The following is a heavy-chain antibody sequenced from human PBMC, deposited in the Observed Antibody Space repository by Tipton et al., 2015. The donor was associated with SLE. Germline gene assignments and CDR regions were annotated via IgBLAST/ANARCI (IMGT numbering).Heavy chain of an antibody. Sequence: QSGPEVKKPGSSVKVSCKASGGTFTSYGISWVRQAPGQGLEWMGWISAYNGNTNYAQKLQGRVTMTTDTSTSTAYMELRSLRSDDTAVYYCAREGDYSNYGDAFDIWGQGTMVTVSS. J-gene: IGHJ3*02. V-gene: IGHV1-18*01. CDR2: ISAYNGNT. CDR3: AREGDYSNYGDAFDI. CDR1: GGTFTSYG. D-gene: IGHD4-11*01.